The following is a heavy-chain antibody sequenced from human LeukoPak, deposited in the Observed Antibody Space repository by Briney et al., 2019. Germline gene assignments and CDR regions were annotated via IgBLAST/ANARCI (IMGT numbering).Heavy chain of an antibody. D-gene: IGHD4-11*01. V-gene: IGHV3-7*01. CDR2: IKQDGSEK. Sequence: GGSLRLSCAASGFTFSSYWMSWVRQAPGKGLEWVANIKQDGSEKYYVDSVKGRFTISRDNAKNSLYLQMNSLRAEDTAVYYCARDGLMTTHRAYYYYYYMDVWGKGTTVTVSS. CDR1: GFTFSSYW. CDR3: ARDGLMTTHRAYYYYYYMDV. J-gene: IGHJ6*03.